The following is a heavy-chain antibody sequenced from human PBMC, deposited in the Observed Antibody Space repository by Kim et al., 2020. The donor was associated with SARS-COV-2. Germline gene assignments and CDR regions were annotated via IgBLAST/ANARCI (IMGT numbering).Heavy chain of an antibody. CDR3: AKRRVRGVINYYYGMDV. CDR2: ISGSGGST. CDR1: GFTFSSYA. V-gene: IGHV3-23*01. J-gene: IGHJ6*02. D-gene: IGHD3-10*01. Sequence: GGSLRLSCAASGFTFSSYAMSWVRQAPGKGLEWVSAISGSGGSTYYADSVKGRFTISRDNSKNTLYLQMNSLRAEDTAVYYCAKRRVRGVINYYYGMDVWGQGTTVTVSS.